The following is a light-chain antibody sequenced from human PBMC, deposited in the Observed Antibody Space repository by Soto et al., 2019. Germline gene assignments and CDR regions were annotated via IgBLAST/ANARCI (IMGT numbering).Light chain of an antibody. CDR1: ESVSSSY. CDR2: GAS. Sequence: EIVLTQSPGTLSLSPGERATLSCRASESVSSSYLAWYQQKPGQAPRLLIFGASSRATGTPDRFSGSGSGTDFTLTISRLEPEDFAVYYCQQYGGSPRTFGQGTKVEVK. J-gene: IGKJ1*01. V-gene: IGKV3-20*01. CDR3: QQYGGSPRT.